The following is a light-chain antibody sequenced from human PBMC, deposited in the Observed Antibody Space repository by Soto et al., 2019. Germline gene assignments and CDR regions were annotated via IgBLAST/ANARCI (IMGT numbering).Light chain of an antibody. CDR3: LQYNSYRA. Sequence: DIQMTQSPSTLSASVGDRVTITCRASQNINRWLAWYQQKPGKAPKLLINDASNLESGVPSRFSGSVSATEFTLTISSLQPDDFATYYCLQYNSYRAFGQGTKVDIK. CDR1: QNINRW. V-gene: IGKV1-5*01. J-gene: IGKJ1*01. CDR2: DAS.